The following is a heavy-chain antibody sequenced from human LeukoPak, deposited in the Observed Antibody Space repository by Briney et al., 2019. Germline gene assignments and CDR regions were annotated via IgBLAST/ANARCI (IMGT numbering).Heavy chain of an antibody. J-gene: IGHJ4*02. CDR1: GDSTSSDRYY. CDR3: ARDDSSGWYIDY. D-gene: IGHD6-19*01. V-gene: IGHV4-61*01. Sequence: PSETLSLTCTISGDSTSSDRYYGGWVRQPPGKGLEWIGYIYYSGSTNYNPSLKSRVTISVDTSKNQFSLKLSSVTAADTAVYYCARDDSSGWYIDYWGQGTLVTVSS. CDR2: IYYSGST.